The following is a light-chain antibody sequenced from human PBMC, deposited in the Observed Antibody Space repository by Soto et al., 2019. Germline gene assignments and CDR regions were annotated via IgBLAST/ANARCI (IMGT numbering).Light chain of an antibody. CDR1: SSDVGGYTY. V-gene: IGLV2-14*01. Sequence: ALTQPASVSGSPRQSITISCTGASSDVGGYTYVSWYQQHPGKAPKLMIYEVNNRPSGVSNRFSGSKSGNTASLTISGLQAEDEADYYCSSYTSSSTLYVFGTGTKVTVL. J-gene: IGLJ1*01. CDR2: EVN. CDR3: SSYTSSSTLYV.